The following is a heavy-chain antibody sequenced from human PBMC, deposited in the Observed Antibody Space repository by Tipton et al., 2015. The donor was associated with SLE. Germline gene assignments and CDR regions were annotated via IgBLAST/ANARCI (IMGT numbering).Heavy chain of an antibody. CDR3: ARKGCSGDNCYSDY. CDR2: IKQDGSEK. CDR1: GFTFSSYW. D-gene: IGHD2-15*01. V-gene: IGHV3-7*01. Sequence: SLRLSCVASGFTFSSYWMSWVRQSPGKGLEWVANIKQDGSEKYYVDSVKGRFTISRDNAKNSLYLQMSSVRAEDTAVYFCARKGCSGDNCYSDYWGQVTLVTVSS. J-gene: IGHJ4*02.